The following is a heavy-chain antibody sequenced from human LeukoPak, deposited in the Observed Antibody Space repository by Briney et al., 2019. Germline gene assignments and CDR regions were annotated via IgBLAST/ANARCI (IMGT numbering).Heavy chain of an antibody. D-gene: IGHD1-26*01. CDR3: ASWGPIVGASLGYNY. J-gene: IGHJ4*02. Sequence: GASVKVSCKASGYTFTSYGISWVRQAPGQGLEWMGWISAYNGNTNYAQKIQDRVTMTTDTSTSTAYMELRSLRSDDTAVYYCASWGPIVGASLGYNYWGQGTLVTVSS. V-gene: IGHV1-18*01. CDR1: GYTFTSYG. CDR2: ISAYNGNT.